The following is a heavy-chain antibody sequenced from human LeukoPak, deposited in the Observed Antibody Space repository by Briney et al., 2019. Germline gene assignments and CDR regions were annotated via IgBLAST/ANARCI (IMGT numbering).Heavy chain of an antibody. CDR1: GFTFDDYT. J-gene: IGHJ6*03. CDR3: AKDGDNRLYYYMDV. CDR2: ISWDGGST. V-gene: IGHV3-43*01. Sequence: PGGSLRLSCAASGFTFDDYTMHWVRQAPGKGLEWVSLISWDGGSTYYADSVKGRFTISRDNSKNSLYLQMNSLRTEDTALYYCAKDGDNRLYYYMDVWGKGTTVTVSS. D-gene: IGHD4-17*01.